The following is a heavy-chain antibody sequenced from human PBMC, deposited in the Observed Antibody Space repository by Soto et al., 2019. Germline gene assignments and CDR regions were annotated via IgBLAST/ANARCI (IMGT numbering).Heavy chain of an antibody. V-gene: IGHV1-18*04. CDR3: ARKPYSHYYGMDV. D-gene: IGHD2-21*01. J-gene: IGHJ6*02. CDR2: ISAHNGDT. Sequence: ASVKVSCKASGYSFATYGFSWVRQAPGQGLECVGWISAHNGDTHYSQKFQGRVTLTTDTSTNTGYMELRSLTSDDTAVYFCARKPYSHYYGMDVWGQGTSVTVSS. CDR1: GYSFATYG.